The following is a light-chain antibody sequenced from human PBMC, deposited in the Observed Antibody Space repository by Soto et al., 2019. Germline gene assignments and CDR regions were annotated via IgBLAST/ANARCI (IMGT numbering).Light chain of an antibody. CDR2: GAS. Sequence: VLSKSPVPIFLPLRETDTLSCRASQSVSSSALAWYQQRPGQATRLLIYGASSRATGIPDRFSGSGSGTDFTLTISRLEPEDFAVYYCQQYGSAFGQGGRLEVK. CDR3: QQYGSA. V-gene: IGKV3-20*01. CDR1: QSVSSSA. J-gene: IGKJ5*01.